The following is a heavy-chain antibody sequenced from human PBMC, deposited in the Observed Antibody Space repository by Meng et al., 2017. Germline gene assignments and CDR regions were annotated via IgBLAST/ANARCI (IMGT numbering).Heavy chain of an antibody. CDR3: AKDSCSGGSCYIGLLGAFDI. Sequence: SLKISCAASGFTFDDYAMHWVRQAPGKGLEWVSGISWNSGSIGYADSVKGRFTISRDNAKNSLYLQMNSLRAEDTALYYCAKDSCSGGSCYIGLLGAFDIWGQGTMVNVSS. CDR1: GFTFDDYA. J-gene: IGHJ3*02. D-gene: IGHD2-15*01. CDR2: ISWNSGSI. V-gene: IGHV3-9*01.